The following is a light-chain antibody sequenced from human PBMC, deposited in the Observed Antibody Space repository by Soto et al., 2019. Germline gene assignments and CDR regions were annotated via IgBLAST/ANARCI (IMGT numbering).Light chain of an antibody. CDR2: AAS. J-gene: IGKJ4*01. CDR1: QSISSY. Sequence: IQMTQSPSSLSASVGERVTITCRASQSISSYLNWYQQKPGKAPKLLIYAASSLQSGVPSRFSGSGSGTDFTLTISSLQPEDFATYYCQQSYSTPPFGGGTKVDIK. V-gene: IGKV1-39*01. CDR3: QQSYSTPP.